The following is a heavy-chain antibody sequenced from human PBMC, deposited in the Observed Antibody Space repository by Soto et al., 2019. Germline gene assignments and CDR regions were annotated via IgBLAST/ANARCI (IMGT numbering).Heavy chain of an antibody. D-gene: IGHD2-21*02. CDR1: GGTFSSYA. V-gene: IGHV1-69*13. Sequence: ASVKVSCKASGGTFSSYAISWVRQAPGQGLEWMGGIIPIFGTANYAQKFQGRVTITADESTSTAYMELSSLRSEYTAVYYCARDLAYCGGDCYSDDYWGQGTLVTVAS. CDR2: IIPIFGTA. J-gene: IGHJ4*02. CDR3: ARDLAYCGGDCYSDDY.